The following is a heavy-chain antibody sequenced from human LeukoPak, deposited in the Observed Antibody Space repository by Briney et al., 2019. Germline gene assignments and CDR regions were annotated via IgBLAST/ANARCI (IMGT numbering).Heavy chain of an antibody. J-gene: IGHJ4*02. CDR3: ARHPRDGATTYFDR. CDR2: VYYSGST. Sequence: PSETLSLTCTVSGGSISSDTYYWGWIRQPPGKGLEWIGSVYYSGSTYYNPSLKSRVTISVDTSKNQLSLKVTSATAADTAVYYCARHPRDGATTYFDRWGQGTLVTVSS. D-gene: IGHD5-24*01. CDR1: GGSISSDTYY. V-gene: IGHV4-39*01.